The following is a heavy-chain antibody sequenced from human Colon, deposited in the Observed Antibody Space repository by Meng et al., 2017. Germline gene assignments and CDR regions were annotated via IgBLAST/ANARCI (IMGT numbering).Heavy chain of an antibody. V-gene: IGHV4-30-4*01. J-gene: IGHJ1*01. Sequence: QLQLQESGPGLVKPSETLSLTCTVSGSSISNTDYYWSWIRQPPGKGLEWIGYIYYSGSTYYSPSLKSRVSISVDTSKNQFSLKLSSVTAADTAVYHCLRGSGGSVWGQGTLVTVSS. D-gene: IGHD3-10*01. CDR3: LRGSGGSV. CDR2: IYYSGST. CDR1: GSSISNTDYY.